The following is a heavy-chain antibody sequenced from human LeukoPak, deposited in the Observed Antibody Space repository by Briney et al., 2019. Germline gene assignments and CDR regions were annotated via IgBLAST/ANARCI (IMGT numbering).Heavy chain of an antibody. CDR1: GDSVSSNSAS. V-gene: IGHV6-1*01. Sequence: QTLTLSCAISGDSVSSNSASWNCIRQSPARGLEWLVRTYYRSKWYNDYAVSVKSRITINPDTSNNQFSLQLNSVTPEDTAVYYCARNRPLDVWGQGTTVTVSS. J-gene: IGHJ6*02. D-gene: IGHD6-6*01. CDR3: ARNRPLDV. CDR2: TYYRSKWYN.